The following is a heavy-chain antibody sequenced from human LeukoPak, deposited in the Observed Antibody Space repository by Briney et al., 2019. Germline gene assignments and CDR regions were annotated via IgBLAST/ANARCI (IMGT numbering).Heavy chain of an antibody. D-gene: IGHD2-15*01. V-gene: IGHV1-2*02. CDR1: GYTFTGYY. CDR3: ARAPDCSGGRCYIRFDY. CDR2: VNPNSGGT. Sequence: ASVKVSCTASGYTFTGYYMHWVRQAPGQGLEWMGWVNPNSGGTNYAQKFQGRVTMTRDTSISTAYMELSRLRSDDTAVYYCARAPDCSGGRCYIRFDYWGQGTLVTVSS. J-gene: IGHJ4*02.